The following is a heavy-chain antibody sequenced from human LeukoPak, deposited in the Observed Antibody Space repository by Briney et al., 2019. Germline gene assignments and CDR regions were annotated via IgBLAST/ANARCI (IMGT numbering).Heavy chain of an antibody. D-gene: IGHD2-2*01. CDR2: ISYDGSNK. CDR1: GFTFSSYV. J-gene: IGHJ6*02. Sequence: GGSLRLSCAASGFTFSSYVMHWVRQAPGKGLEWVAVISYDGSNKYYADSVKGRFTISRDNSKNTLYLQMNSLRAEDTAVYYCARDRGCSSTSCRPSDYYGMDVWGQGTTVTVSS. V-gene: IGHV3-30-3*01. CDR3: ARDRGCSSTSCRPSDYYGMDV.